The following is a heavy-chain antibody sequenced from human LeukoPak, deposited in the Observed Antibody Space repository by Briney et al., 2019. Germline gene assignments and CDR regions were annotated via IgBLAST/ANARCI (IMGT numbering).Heavy chain of an antibody. CDR3: ARHDRKYYDSSGLGYYFDY. CDR1: GGSFSGYY. CDR2: INHSGST. D-gene: IGHD3-22*01. Sequence: SETLSLTCAVYGGSFSGYYWSWIRQPPGKGLEWIGEINHSGSTNYNPSLKSRVTISVDTSKNQFYLKLSSVTAADTAAYYCARHDRKYYDSSGLGYYFDYWGQGTLVTVSS. J-gene: IGHJ4*02. V-gene: IGHV4-34*01.